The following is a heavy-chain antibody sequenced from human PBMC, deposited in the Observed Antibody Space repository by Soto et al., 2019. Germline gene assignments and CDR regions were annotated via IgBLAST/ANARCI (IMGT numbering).Heavy chain of an antibody. CDR1: GFTFSNAW. D-gene: IGHD7-27*01. J-gene: IGHJ3*02. CDR2: IISKKDGGAR. CDR3: AASLTAGAFDI. V-gene: IGHV3-15*01. Sequence: EVQLVESGGGLVKPGGSLRLSCAASGFTFSNAWMSWVRQAPGKGLEWVGRIISKKDGGARDDTEPVKGRFSISGDDSKNAIYLERNNLKAEDTAVYYCAASLTAGAFDIWGQGTMVTVSS.